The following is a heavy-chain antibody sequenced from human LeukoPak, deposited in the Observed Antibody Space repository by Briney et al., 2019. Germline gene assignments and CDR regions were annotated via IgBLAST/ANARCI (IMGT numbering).Heavy chain of an antibody. CDR3: ARAEIVGATPVDY. CDR2: INPSGGST. D-gene: IGHD1-26*01. Sequence: ASVKVSCKASGYTFTSYYMHWVRQAPGQGLEWIGIINPSGGSTSYAQKFQGRVTMTRDTSTSTAYMELSSLRSEDTAVYYCARAEIVGATPVDYWGQGTLVTVSS. J-gene: IGHJ4*02. CDR1: GYTFTSYY. V-gene: IGHV1-46*01.